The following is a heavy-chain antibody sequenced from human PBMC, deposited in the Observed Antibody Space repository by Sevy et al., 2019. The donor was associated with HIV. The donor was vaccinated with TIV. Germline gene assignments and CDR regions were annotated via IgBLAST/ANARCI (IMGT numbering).Heavy chain of an antibody. Sequence: GGSLRLSCAAAGFTFSNYAMHWVRQAPGKGLEYVSAISSNGGSTYYANSVKGRFTISRDNSKNTLYLQMGSLRAEDMAVYYCARVGTTVVTPVDYWGQGTLVTVSS. CDR2: ISSNGGST. D-gene: IGHD4-17*01. V-gene: IGHV3-64*01. CDR1: GFTFSNYA. CDR3: ARVGTTVVTPVDY. J-gene: IGHJ4*02.